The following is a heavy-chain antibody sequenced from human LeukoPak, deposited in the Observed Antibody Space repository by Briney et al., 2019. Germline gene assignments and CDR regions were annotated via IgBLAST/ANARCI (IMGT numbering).Heavy chain of an antibody. Sequence: GGSLRLSCAASGFTFSSYEMNWVRQAPGKGLEWVSYISSSGSTIYYADSVKGRFTISRDNSKNSLYLQMNSLRAEDTALYYHNQDTQWLLDAFDIWGQGTMVTASS. CDR1: GFTFSSYE. CDR2: ISSSGSTI. CDR3: NQDTQWLLDAFDI. J-gene: IGHJ3*02. V-gene: IGHV3-48*03. D-gene: IGHD6-19*01.